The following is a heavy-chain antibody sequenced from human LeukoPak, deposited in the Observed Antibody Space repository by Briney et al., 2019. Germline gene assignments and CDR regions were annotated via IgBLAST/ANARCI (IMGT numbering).Heavy chain of an antibody. CDR2: IYYSGST. Sequence: SETLSLTCTASGGSISSSSYYWGWIRQPPGKGLEWIGSIYYSGSTYYNPSLKSRVTISVDTSKNQFSLKLSSVTAADTAVYYCARWEAWFGELLHFDYWGQGTLVTVSS. CDR3: ARWEAWFGELLHFDY. V-gene: IGHV4-39*01. CDR1: GGSISSSSYY. D-gene: IGHD3-10*01. J-gene: IGHJ4*02.